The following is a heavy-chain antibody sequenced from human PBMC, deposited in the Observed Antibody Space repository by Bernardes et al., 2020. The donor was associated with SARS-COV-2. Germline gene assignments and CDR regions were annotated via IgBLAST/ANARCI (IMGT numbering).Heavy chain of an antibody. D-gene: IGHD1-26*01. J-gene: IGHJ4*02. CDR2: IHYSGST. CDR3: AREWSSFDY. Sequence: SLTCTVSGGSISNYYWSWIRQPPGKGLEWIAYIHYSGSTSYSPSLKSRVTISVDTSKNQFSLKLSSVTAADTAVYYCAREWSSFDYWGQGALVTVSS. V-gene: IGHV4-59*01. CDR1: GGSISNYY.